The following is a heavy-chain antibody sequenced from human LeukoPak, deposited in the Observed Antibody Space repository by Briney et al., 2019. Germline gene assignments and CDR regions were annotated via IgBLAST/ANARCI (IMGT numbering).Heavy chain of an antibody. CDR2: ISAYNGNT. D-gene: IGHD3-16*01. V-gene: IGHV1-18*01. J-gene: IGHJ6*03. Sequence: ASVKVSCKASGYTFTSYGISWVRQAPGQGLEWMGWISAYNGNTNYAQKLQGRVTMTTDTSTSTAHMELRSLRSDDTAVYYCARFGHTYYYYMDVWGKGTTVTVSS. CDR1: GYTFTSYG. CDR3: ARFGHTYYYYMDV.